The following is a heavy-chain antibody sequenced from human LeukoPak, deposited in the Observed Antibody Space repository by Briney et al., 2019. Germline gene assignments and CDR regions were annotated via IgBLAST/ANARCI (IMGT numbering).Heavy chain of an antibody. CDR1: GFTFSSYA. CDR2: ISSSSSYI. J-gene: IGHJ3*02. V-gene: IGHV3-21*01. D-gene: IGHD2-2*02. CDR3: ARMDIVVVPAAIHAAAAGTNAFDI. Sequence: GGSLRLSCAASGFTFSSYAMHWVRQAPGKGLEWVSSISSSSSYIYYADSVKGRFTISRDNAKNSLYLQMNSLRAEDTAVYYCARMDIVVVPAAIHAAAAGTNAFDIWGQGTMVTVSS.